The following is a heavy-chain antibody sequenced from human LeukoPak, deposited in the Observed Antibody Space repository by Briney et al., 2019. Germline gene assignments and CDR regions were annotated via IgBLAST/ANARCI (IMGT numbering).Heavy chain of an antibody. CDR1: GGSISSSSYY. CDR3: ARYRYCSSTSCYAPYYYCYMDV. Sequence: PSETLSLTCTVSGGSISSSSYYWGWIRQPPGKGLEWIGSIYYSGSTYYNPSLKSRVTISVNTSKNQFSLKLSSVTAADTAVYYCARYRYCSSTSCYAPYYYCYMDVWGKGTTVTVSS. D-gene: IGHD2-2*01. CDR2: IYYSGST. J-gene: IGHJ6*03. V-gene: IGHV4-39*01.